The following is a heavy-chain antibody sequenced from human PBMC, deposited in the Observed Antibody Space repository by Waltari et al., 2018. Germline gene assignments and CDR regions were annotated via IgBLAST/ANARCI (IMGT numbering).Heavy chain of an antibody. D-gene: IGHD6-6*01. CDR2: ISSSSSYI. CDR1: GFTFGSYS. Sequence: EVQLVESGGGLVKPGGSLRLYCAASGFTFGSYSMNWVRQAPGKGLEWVSSISSSSSYIYYADSVKGRFTISRDNAKNSLYLQMNSLRAEDTAVYYCARDSSDPGVDYWGQGTLVTVSS. V-gene: IGHV3-21*01. CDR3: ARDSSDPGVDY. J-gene: IGHJ4*02.